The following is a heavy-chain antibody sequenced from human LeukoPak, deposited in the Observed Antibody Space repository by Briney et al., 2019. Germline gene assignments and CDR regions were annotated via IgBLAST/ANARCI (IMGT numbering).Heavy chain of an antibody. J-gene: IGHJ6*03. Sequence: SETLSLTCAVYGGSFSGYYWSWIRQPPGKGLEWIGEINHSGSTNYNPSLKSRVTISVDTSKNQFSLKLSSVTAADTAVYYCARVPYYYYMDVWGKGATVTVSS. CDR1: GGSFSGYY. CDR3: ARVPYYYYMDV. V-gene: IGHV4-34*01. CDR2: INHSGST.